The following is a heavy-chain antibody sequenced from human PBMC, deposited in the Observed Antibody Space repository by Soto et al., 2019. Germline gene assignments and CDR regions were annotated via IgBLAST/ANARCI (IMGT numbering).Heavy chain of an antibody. Sequence: EVQLVQSGGGLVQPGGSLRLSCAASGFMFDNYWMSWVRQAPGKGLEWVANIKKDGTEKFYVDSVKGRFTISRDNAKNSLYLQMNSLRAEDTAEYYCARDDFYDSSVNDAFDIWGQGTMVTVSS. V-gene: IGHV3-7*05. CDR3: ARDDFYDSSVNDAFDI. CDR1: GFMFDNYW. J-gene: IGHJ3*02. D-gene: IGHD3-22*01. CDR2: IKKDGTEK.